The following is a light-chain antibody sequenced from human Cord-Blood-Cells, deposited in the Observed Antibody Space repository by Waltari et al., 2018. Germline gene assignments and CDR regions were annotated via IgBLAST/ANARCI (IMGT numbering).Light chain of an antibody. CDR3: SSYTSSSNVV. V-gene: IGLV2-18*02. Sequence: QSALTQPPSVSGSPGQSVTISSTRTSSDVGSYNRVSWYQQPPGTAPKLMIYEVSNRPSGVPDRFSGSKSGNTASLTISGLQAEDEADYYCSSYTSSSNVVFGGGTKLTVL. CDR2: EVS. CDR1: SSDVGSYNR. J-gene: IGLJ2*01.